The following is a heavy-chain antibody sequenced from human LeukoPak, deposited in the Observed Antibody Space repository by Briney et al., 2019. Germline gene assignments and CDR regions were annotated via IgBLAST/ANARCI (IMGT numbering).Heavy chain of an antibody. D-gene: IGHD6-13*01. J-gene: IGHJ4*02. CDR1: GFTFSGCS. Sequence: PGGSLRLSRSASGFTFSGCSMHWVRQPPGKGLEYVSAIIINGEDTYYSDSVKDRFPISRHNSKNTLYLQMSSLRPEDTAVYYCVKSASTWYLFDYWGQGTLVTVSS. CDR2: IIINGEDT. CDR3: VKSASTWYLFDY. V-gene: IGHV3-64*03.